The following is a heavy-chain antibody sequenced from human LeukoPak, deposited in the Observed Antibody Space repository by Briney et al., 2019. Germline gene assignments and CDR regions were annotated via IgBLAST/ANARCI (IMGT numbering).Heavy chain of an antibody. Sequence: PGGSLRLSCAASGFTFSSYAMRWVRQAPGKGLEWVAVISYDGSNKYYADSVKGRFTISRDNSKNTLYLQMNSLRAEDTAVYYCAREIFDPWGQGTLVTVSS. CDR1: GFTFSSYA. V-gene: IGHV3-30-3*01. J-gene: IGHJ5*02. CDR2: ISYDGSNK. CDR3: AREIFDP.